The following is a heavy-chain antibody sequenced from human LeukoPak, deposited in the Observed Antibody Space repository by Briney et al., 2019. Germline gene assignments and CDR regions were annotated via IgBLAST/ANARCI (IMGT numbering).Heavy chain of an antibody. CDR2: IRSKAYGGTT. Sequence: GGSLRLSCTASGFTFGDYAMSWVRQAPGKALEWVGFIRSKAYGGTTEYAASVKGRFNISRDDSKSIAYLQMNSLKTEDTAVYYCTLSARETMAPYYYYGMDVWGQGTTVTVSS. CDR3: TLSARETMAPYYYYGMDV. J-gene: IGHJ6*02. CDR1: GFTFGDYA. V-gene: IGHV3-49*04. D-gene: IGHD5-24*01.